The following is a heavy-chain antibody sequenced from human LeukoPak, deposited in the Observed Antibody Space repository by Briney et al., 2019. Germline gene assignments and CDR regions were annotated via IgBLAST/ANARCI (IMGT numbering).Heavy chain of an antibody. Sequence: PGRSLRLSCAASGFTFSNYAMHWVRQDSGRGLDWVAVISHDGINTYYADSVKGRFTISRDNSKNTLYLQVNSLRVEDTAVYYCVKAPVTTCSGAYCYPFDYWGQGTLVTVSS. CDR3: VKAPVTTCSGAYCYPFDY. D-gene: IGHD2-21*01. V-gene: IGHV3-30*18. J-gene: IGHJ4*02. CDR1: GFTFSNYA. CDR2: ISHDGINT.